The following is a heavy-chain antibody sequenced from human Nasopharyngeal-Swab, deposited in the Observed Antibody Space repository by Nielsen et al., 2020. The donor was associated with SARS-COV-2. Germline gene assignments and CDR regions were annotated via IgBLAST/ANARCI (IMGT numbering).Heavy chain of an antibody. V-gene: IGHV3-7*03. J-gene: IGHJ3*01. Sequence: WIRQPPGKGLEWVANIKQDESEKYYVDSVKGRFTVSRDNAKKSLYLQMNSLRAGDTATYYCAKDVSLLRGYNAFDRWGQGTMVTVSS. CDR3: AKDVSLLRGYNAFDR. D-gene: IGHD3-10*01. CDR2: IKQDESEK.